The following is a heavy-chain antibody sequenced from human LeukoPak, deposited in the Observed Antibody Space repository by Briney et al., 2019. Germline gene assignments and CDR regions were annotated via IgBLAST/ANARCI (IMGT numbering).Heavy chain of an antibody. Sequence: PSETLSLTCTVSGGSISSYYWGWIRQPPEKGLEWIGSIYHSGNTYYNPSLKSRVTISVDTSKNQFSLKLSSVTAADTAVYYCARVRVSGWADYWGQGSLVTVSS. D-gene: IGHD6-19*01. J-gene: IGHJ4*02. CDR2: IYHSGNT. CDR3: ARVRVSGWADY. CDR1: GGSISSYY. V-gene: IGHV4-38-2*02.